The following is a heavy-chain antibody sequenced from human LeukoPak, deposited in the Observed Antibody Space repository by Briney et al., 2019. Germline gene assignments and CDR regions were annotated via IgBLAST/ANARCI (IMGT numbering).Heavy chain of an antibody. Sequence: GASVKVSCKASGYTFTSYDINWVRQATGQGLEWMGWMNPNSGNTGYAQKFQGRVTMTRNTSISTAYMELSSLRSEDTAVYYCARTPDDYSNHNRFDPWGQGTLVTVSS. D-gene: IGHD4-11*01. V-gene: IGHV1-8*01. CDR1: GYTFTSYD. CDR3: ARTPDDYSNHNRFDP. J-gene: IGHJ5*02. CDR2: MNPNSGNT.